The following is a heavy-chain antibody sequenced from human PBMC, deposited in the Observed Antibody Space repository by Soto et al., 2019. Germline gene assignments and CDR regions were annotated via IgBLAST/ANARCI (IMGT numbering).Heavy chain of an antibody. V-gene: IGHV4-31*03. Sequence: QVHLQESGPGQVRPSQTLSLTCSVSGDSIRRRGFYWSWIRQRPGEGLEWIGFIYYSGITDYNPSLKSRVAISADISKTQFSLKLNSVTAADTAAYYCASSGARAGDWFDPWGQGTLVTVSS. CDR3: ASSGARAGDWFDP. CDR1: GDSIRRRGFY. J-gene: IGHJ5*02. CDR2: IYYSGIT.